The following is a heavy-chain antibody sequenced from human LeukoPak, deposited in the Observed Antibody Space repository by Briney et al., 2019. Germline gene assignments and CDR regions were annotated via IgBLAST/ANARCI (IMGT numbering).Heavy chain of an antibody. Sequence: GGSLRLSCAVSGFTFSSYSMNWVRQAPGKGLEWASYISSSSSTIYYADSVKARFTISRDNAQNSLYLQMNGLRAEDTAVYYCAREEVFGGPDYAGNGFDYWGQGTLVTVSS. V-gene: IGHV3-48*01. CDR1: GFTFSSYS. J-gene: IGHJ4*02. D-gene: IGHD4-23*01. CDR3: AREEVFGGPDYAGNGFDY. CDR2: ISSSSSTI.